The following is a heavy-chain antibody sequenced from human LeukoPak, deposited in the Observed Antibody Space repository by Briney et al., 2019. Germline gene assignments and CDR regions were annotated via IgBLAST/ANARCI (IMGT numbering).Heavy chain of an antibody. D-gene: IGHD6-13*01. CDR3: AKDPNSSSWYGPLFDY. Sequence: GGTLRLSCAASGFTFSRNGMTWVRQAPGKGLEWVSAISGSGGNTYYADSVKGRFTISRDNSKNTLYLQMNSLRAEDTAVYYCAKDPNSSSWYGPLFDYWGQGTLVTVSS. CDR2: ISGSGGNT. J-gene: IGHJ4*02. CDR1: GFTFSRNG. V-gene: IGHV3-23*01.